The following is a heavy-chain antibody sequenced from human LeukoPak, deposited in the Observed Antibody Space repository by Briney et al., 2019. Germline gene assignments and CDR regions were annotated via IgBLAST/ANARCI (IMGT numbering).Heavy chain of an antibody. CDR3: ARVREYSSSSFDPAFDY. CDR1: GYTFTGYY. J-gene: IGHJ4*02. CDR2: INPNSGGT. D-gene: IGHD6-6*01. V-gene: IGHV1-2*02. Sequence: ASVKVSCKASGYTFTGYYMHWVRQAPGQGLEWMGWINPNSGGTNYAQKFQGRVTMTRDTSISTAYMELSRLRSDDTAVYYCARVREYSSSSFDPAFDYWGQGTLVTVSS.